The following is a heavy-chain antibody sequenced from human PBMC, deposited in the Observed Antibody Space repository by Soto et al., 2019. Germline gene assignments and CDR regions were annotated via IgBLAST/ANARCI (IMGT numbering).Heavy chain of an antibody. CDR2: MNPNSGNT. CDR1: GYTFTSYD. D-gene: IGHD6-19*01. CDR3: ARTVAGYFDY. J-gene: IGHJ4*02. Sequence: GASVKVSCKASGYTFTSYDINWVRQATGQGLEWMGWMNPNSGNTNYAQNLQGRVTMTTDTSTSTAYMELRGLRSDDTAVYYCARTVAGYFDYWGQGTLVTVSS. V-gene: IGHV1-18*01.